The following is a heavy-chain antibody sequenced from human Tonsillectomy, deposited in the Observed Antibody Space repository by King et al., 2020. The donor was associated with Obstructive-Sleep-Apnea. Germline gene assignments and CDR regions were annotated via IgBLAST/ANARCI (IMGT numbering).Heavy chain of an antibody. CDR1: GFSLSTSGMC. J-gene: IGHJ4*02. V-gene: IGHV2-70*04. CDR2: IDWDDDK. CDR3: ARIREGAIFDY. D-gene: IGHD1-26*01. Sequence: VTLKESGPALVKPTQTLTLTCTFSGFSLSTSGMCVNWIRQPPGKALEWLARIDWDDDKFYSTSLKTRLTISKDTSKNQVVLRMTNMDPVDTATYYCARIREGAIFDYWGQGTLVTVSS.